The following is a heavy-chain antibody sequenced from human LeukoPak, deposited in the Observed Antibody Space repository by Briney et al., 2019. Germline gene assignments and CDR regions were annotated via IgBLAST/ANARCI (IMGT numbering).Heavy chain of an antibody. CDR2: ISYDGSNK. J-gene: IGHJ4*02. CDR3: AKFGILTGYYGDY. CDR1: GFTFSSYG. D-gene: IGHD3-9*01. Sequence: GGSLRLSCAASGFTFSSYGMHWVRQAPGKGLERVAVISYDGSNKYYADSVKGRFTISRDNSKNTLYLQMNSLRAEDTAVYYCAKFGILTGYYGDYWGQGTLVTVSS. V-gene: IGHV3-30*18.